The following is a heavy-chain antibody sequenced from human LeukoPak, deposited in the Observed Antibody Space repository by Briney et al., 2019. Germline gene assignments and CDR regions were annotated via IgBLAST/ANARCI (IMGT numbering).Heavy chain of an antibody. CDR2: ISGSGGST. D-gene: IGHD3-22*01. V-gene: IGHV3-23*01. CDR1: GFTFSSYA. CDR3: ARELAAGSYYDSSGYSKFY. J-gene: IGHJ4*02. Sequence: GGSLRLSCAASGFTFSSYAMSWVRQAPGKGLEWVSAISGSGGSTYYADSVKGRFTISRDNSKNTLYLQMNSLRAEDTAVYYCARELAAGSYYDSSGYSKFYWGQGTLVTVSS.